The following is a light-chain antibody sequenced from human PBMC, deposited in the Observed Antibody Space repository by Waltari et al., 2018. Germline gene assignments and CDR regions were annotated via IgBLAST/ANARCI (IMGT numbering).Light chain of an antibody. J-gene: IGLJ2*01. CDR3: QAWDSSVV. CDR2: EDN. CDR1: KLGDKY. Sequence: SYELTQPPSVSVSPGQTAIITCSGDKLGDKYASWYQQKPGQSPILVMYEDNKRPSGIPERFSAPNSGNTATLTISGTQATDEADYYCQAWDSSVVFGGGTELTVL. V-gene: IGLV3-1*01.